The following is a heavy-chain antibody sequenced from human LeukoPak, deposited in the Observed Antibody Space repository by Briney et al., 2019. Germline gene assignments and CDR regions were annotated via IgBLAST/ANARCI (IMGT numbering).Heavy chain of an antibody. Sequence: TLSLTCAVSGGSISSGGYSWSWIRQPPGTGLEWIGYIYHSGSTYYNPSLKSRVTISVDRSKNQFSLKLSSVTAADTAVYYCARAKYYYDSSGSSAAFDIWGQGTMVTVSS. D-gene: IGHD3-22*01. CDR3: ARAKYYYDSSGSSAAFDI. CDR2: IYHSGST. J-gene: IGHJ3*02. CDR1: GGSISSGGYS. V-gene: IGHV4-30-2*01.